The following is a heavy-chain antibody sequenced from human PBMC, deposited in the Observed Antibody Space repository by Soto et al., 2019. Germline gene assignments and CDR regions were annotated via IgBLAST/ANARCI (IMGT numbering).Heavy chain of an antibody. Sequence: GGSLRLSCAASGFTFSSYAMSWVRQAPGKGLEWVSAISGSGGSTYYADSVKGRFTISRDNSKNTLYLQMNSLRAEDTAVYYCAKDPARDGYNSPYFDYWGQGTLVTVSS. V-gene: IGHV3-23*01. CDR3: AKDPARDGYNSPYFDY. CDR1: GFTFSSYA. CDR2: ISGSGGST. D-gene: IGHD5-12*01. J-gene: IGHJ4*02.